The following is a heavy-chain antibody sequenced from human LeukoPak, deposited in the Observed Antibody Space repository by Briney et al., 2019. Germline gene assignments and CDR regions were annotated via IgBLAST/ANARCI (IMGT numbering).Heavy chain of an antibody. D-gene: IGHD1/OR15-1a*01. V-gene: IGHV3-21*04. J-gene: IGHJ6*02. CDR2: ITSTGRYI. Sequence: GGSLRLSCAASGFNFIDYTMNWVRQAPGKGLEWVSSITSTGRYIFYADSLKGRFTISRDNSKNTLYLQMNSLRADDTAVYYCAREAVMPVAPVKIGTSDRPLYEYYGLDVWGQGTTVTVS. CDR1: GFNFIDYT. CDR3: AREAVMPVAPVKIGTSDRPLYEYYGLDV.